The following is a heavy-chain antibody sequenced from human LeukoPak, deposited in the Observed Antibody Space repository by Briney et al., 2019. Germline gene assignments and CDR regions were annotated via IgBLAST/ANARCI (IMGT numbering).Heavy chain of an antibody. CDR1: GGSISSGDYY. CDR2: IYYSGST. Sequence: PSQTLSLTCTVSGGSISSGDYYWSWIRQPPGKGLEWIGYIYYSGSTYYNPSLKSRVTISVDTSKNQFSLKLSSVTAADTAVYCCARAVVWGSYRPLDYWGQGTLVTVSS. CDR3: ARAVVWGSYRPLDY. V-gene: IGHV4-30-4*01. J-gene: IGHJ4*02. D-gene: IGHD3-16*02.